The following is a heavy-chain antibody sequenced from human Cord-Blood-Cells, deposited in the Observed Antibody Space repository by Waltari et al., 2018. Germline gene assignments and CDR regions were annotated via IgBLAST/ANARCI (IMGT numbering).Heavy chain of an antibody. J-gene: IGHJ6*02. CDR3: ARDSGSYSYYYYGMDV. V-gene: IGHV4-38-2*02. D-gene: IGHD1-26*01. Sequence: QVQLQESGPGLVKPPETLSLTCAVSGYSISSGYYWAWIRRPPGKGLEWIGSIYHSGSTYYNPSLKSRVTISVDTSKNQFSLKLSSVTAADTAVYYCARDSGSYSYYYYGMDVWGQGTTVTVSS. CDR1: GYSISSGYY. CDR2: IYHSGST.